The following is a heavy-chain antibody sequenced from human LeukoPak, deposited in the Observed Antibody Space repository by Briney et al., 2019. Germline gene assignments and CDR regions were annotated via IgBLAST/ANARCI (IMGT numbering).Heavy chain of an antibody. CDR1: GGSISSYY. J-gene: IGHJ4*02. Sequence: SETLSLTCTVSGGSISSYYWSWIRQPPGKGLEWIGYIYYSGSTNYNPSLKSRVTISVDTSKIQFSLKLSSVTAADTAVYYCARESSSGQYNFDYWGQGTLVTVSS. CDR3: ARESSSGQYNFDY. D-gene: IGHD6-19*01. V-gene: IGHV4-59*01. CDR2: IYYSGST.